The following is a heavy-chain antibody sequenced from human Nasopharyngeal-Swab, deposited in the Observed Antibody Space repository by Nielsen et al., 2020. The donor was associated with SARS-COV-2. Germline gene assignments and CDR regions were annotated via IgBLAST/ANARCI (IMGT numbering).Heavy chain of an antibody. CDR2: INPSGGST. Sequence: ASVKVSCKASGYTFTSYAMHWVRQAPGQRLEWMGIINPSGGSTSYAQKFQGRVTMTRDTSTSTVYMELSSLRSEDTAVYYCARDSLEGSSSSWYWFDPWGQGTLVTVSS. CDR1: GYTFTSYA. CDR3: ARDSLEGSSSSWYWFDP. J-gene: IGHJ5*02. D-gene: IGHD6-13*01. V-gene: IGHV1-46*01.